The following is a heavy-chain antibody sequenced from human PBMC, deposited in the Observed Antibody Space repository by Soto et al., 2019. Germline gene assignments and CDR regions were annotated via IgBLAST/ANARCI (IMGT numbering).Heavy chain of an antibody. CDR3: AREVQVHTPAFVY. CDR1: VGTFNTYA. J-gene: IGHJ4*02. D-gene: IGHD3-10*01. CDR2: ISPMFGAA. Sequence: QVQLVQSGAEMKKPGSSVKVSCQSSVGTFNTYAMNWVRQAPGQGPEWMGDISPMFGAANYAPKFQGRVTITADESTGTSYMQLSSLTSEDTALYFCAREVQVHTPAFVYWGQGILVTVSS. V-gene: IGHV1-69*19.